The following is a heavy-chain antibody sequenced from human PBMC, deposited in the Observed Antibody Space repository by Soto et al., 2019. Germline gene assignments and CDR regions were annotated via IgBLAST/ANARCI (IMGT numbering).Heavy chain of an antibody. Sequence: GESLKISCKASGYSFSFYWIGWVRQMPGKGLEWMAIMYPDDSDIRYSPSFEAHVTISADKSTSTAFLQWSSLKASDTAMYYCATAXVYDFDNSNYYRDAFDIWGQGTLVTVSS. V-gene: IGHV5-51*01. CDR1: GYSFSFYW. CDR2: MYPDDSDI. CDR3: ATAXVYDFDNSNYYRDAFDI. J-gene: IGHJ3*02. D-gene: IGHD3-22*01.